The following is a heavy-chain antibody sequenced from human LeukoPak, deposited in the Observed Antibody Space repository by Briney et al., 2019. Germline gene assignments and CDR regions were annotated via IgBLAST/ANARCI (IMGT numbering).Heavy chain of an antibody. Sequence: ASVKVSCKASGYTLTSYDINWVRQATGQGLEWMGWMNPINGDAGFAQKFQGRATITRNTSISTAYMELSSLRSEDTAVYYCARGLRDFWSGYRTFDIWGQGTMVTVSS. CDR1: GYTLTSYD. CDR3: ARGLRDFWSGYRTFDI. CDR2: MNPINGDA. D-gene: IGHD3-3*01. V-gene: IGHV1-8*01. J-gene: IGHJ3*02.